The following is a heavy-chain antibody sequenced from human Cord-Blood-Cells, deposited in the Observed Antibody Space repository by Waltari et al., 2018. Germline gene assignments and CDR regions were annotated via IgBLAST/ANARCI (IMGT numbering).Heavy chain of an antibody. J-gene: IGHJ4*02. CDR3: ARDRVGSYFDY. CDR2: INSDGSST. Sequence: EVQLVESGGGLVQPGRSLRLFSAAFGLTFSSSWMTWARQAPGKGLVWVSRINSDGSSTSSAASVKGRFTISRDNAKNTLYLQMNSLRAEDTAVYYCARDRVGSYFDYWGQGTLVTVSS. V-gene: IGHV3-74*01. D-gene: IGHD2-15*01. CDR1: GLTFSSSW.